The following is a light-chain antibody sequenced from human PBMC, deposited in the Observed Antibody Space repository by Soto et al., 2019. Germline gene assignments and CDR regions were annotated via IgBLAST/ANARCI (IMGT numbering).Light chain of an antibody. CDR2: GNN. CDR3: QSYDSSLSGWV. CDR1: SSNIGAGYD. V-gene: IGLV1-40*01. Sequence: QSVLTLPPSVSGAPGQRVTISCTGSSSNIGAGYDVHWYQQLPGTAPKLLIFGNNNRPSGVPDRFSGSKSGTSASLAITGLQAEDEADYYCQSYDSSLSGWVFGGGTKLTVL. J-gene: IGLJ3*02.